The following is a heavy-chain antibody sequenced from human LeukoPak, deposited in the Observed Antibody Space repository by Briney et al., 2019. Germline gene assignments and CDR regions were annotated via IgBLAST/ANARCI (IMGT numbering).Heavy chain of an antibody. CDR2: IYTSGST. Sequence: SETLSLTCSVSGGSISSYYWSWIRQPAGKGLEWIGRIYTSGSTNYNPSLKSRVTMSVDTSKDQISLNLSSVTAADTAVYYCATVSVLRYFDWLGYAFDIWGQGTMVTVSS. CDR1: GGSISSYY. CDR3: ATVSVLRYFDWLGYAFDI. D-gene: IGHD3-9*01. V-gene: IGHV4-4*07. J-gene: IGHJ3*02.